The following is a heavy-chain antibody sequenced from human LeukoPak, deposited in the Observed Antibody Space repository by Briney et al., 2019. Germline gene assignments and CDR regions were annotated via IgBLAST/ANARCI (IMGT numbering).Heavy chain of an antibody. CDR2: INTYNGNT. D-gene: IGHD2-8*01. CDR1: GDTFSDSG. V-gene: IGHV1-18*01. J-gene: IGHJ5*02. Sequence: ASVKVSCKASGDTFSDSGITWVRQAPGQGLEWMGWINTYNGNTKYIQKLQGRVTMTTDTSTSTAYMELRSLRSDDTAVYYCARDLVHHRLLATNYNWFDPWGQGTLVTVSS. CDR3: ARDLVHHRLLATNYNWFDP.